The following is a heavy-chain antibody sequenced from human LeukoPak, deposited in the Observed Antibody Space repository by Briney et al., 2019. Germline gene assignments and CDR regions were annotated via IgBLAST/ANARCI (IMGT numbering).Heavy chain of an antibody. V-gene: IGHV3-21*01. D-gene: IGHD4-11*01. J-gene: IGHJ4*02. CDR3: AREPTTVSPPG. CDR1: GFTFSSYS. Sequence: GGSLRLSCAASGFTFSSYSMNWVRQAPGKGLEWVSSISSSGAYTYYADSVKGGFTISRDNTQNTLYLHMKSLRADDTAVYYCAREPTTVSPPGWGQGTLVTVSS. CDR2: ISSSGAYT.